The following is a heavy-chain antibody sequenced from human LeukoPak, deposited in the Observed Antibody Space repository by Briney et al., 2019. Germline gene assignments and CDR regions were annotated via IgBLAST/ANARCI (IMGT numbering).Heavy chain of an antibody. CDR3: AKAYGSGSQRGILDY. CDR1: GFSVSKSV. J-gene: IGHJ4*02. V-gene: IGHV3-30*18. D-gene: IGHD3-10*01. Sequence: GGSLRLSCAASGFSVSKSVMYWLRQAPGMGLEWVAATSYEGNGTFYAGSVKGRFTMSRDNSNNMVYLQMNSLRAEDTAIYYCAKAYGSGSQRGILDYWGQGTLVTVSS. CDR2: TSYEGNGT.